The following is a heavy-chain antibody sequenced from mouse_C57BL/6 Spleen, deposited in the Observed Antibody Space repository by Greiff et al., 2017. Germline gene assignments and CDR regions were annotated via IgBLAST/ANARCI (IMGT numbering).Heavy chain of an antibody. J-gene: IGHJ4*01. CDR3: SGYYGSDYAMDY. D-gene: IGHD1-1*01. Sequence: EVKLVESGGGLVQPGGSMKLSCVASGFTFSNYWMNWVRQSPEKGLEWVAQIRLKSVNYATHSAECVKGRCTISRDDYKSSVYLQMNNLRAEDTGIYCCSGYYGSDYAMDYWGQGTSATVSS. CDR2: IRLKSVNYAT. V-gene: IGHV6-3*01. CDR1: GFTFSNYW.